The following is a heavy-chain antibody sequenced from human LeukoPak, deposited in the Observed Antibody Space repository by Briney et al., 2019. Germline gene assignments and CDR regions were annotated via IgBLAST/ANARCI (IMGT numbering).Heavy chain of an antibody. J-gene: IGHJ3*02. D-gene: IGHD2-2*01. Sequence: SETLSLTCAVYGGSFSGYYWSWIRQAPGKGLEWIGEINHSGSTNYNPSLKSRVTISVDTSKNQFSLKLSSVTAADTAVYYCARARIGGIVVVPAARDAFDIWGQGTMVTVSS. V-gene: IGHV4-34*01. CDR2: INHSGST. CDR1: GGSFSGYY. CDR3: ARARIGGIVVVPAARDAFDI.